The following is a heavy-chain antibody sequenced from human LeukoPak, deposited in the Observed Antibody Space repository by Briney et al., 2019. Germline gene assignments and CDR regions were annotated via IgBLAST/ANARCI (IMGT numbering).Heavy chain of an antibody. D-gene: IGHD2-21*01. V-gene: IGHV3-11*01. CDR3: ASEVVVSAQSFDL. J-gene: IGHJ3*01. Sequence: PGGSLRLSCAASAFTFRDYYMSWIRQAPGKGLEWISYISYSGSTIYYAESVKGRFTISRDNTKNSLYLEMNSLRAEDTALYYCASEVVVSAQSFDLWGQGTMVTVSS. CDR1: AFTFRDYY. CDR2: ISYSGSTI.